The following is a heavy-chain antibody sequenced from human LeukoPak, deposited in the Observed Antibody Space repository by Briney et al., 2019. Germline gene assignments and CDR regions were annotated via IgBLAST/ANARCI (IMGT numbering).Heavy chain of an antibody. CDR3: AREESSGYYYVRSYYYYYMDV. D-gene: IGHD3-22*01. CDR2: IYTSGST. CDR1: GGSISSGSYY. J-gene: IGHJ6*03. V-gene: IGHV4-61*02. Sequence: SETLSLTCTVSGGSISSGSYYWSWIRQPAGRGLEWIGRIYTSGSTNYNPSLKSRVTISVDTSKNQFSLKLSSVTAADTAVYYCAREESSGYYYVRSYYYYYMDVWGKGTTVTISS.